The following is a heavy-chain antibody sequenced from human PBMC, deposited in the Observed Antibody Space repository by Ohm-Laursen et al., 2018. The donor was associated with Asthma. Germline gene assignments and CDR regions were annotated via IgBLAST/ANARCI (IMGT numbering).Heavy chain of an antibody. V-gene: IGHV1-2*04. J-gene: IGHJ6*02. CDR3: ARDHYYGSGPYYYYGMDV. D-gene: IGHD3-10*01. CDR2: INPNSGGT. Sequence: ASVKVSCKASGYTFTGYYMHWVRQAPGQGLEWMGWINPNSGGTNYAQKFQGWVTMTRDTSISTAYMELSRLRSDDTAVYYCARDHYYGSGPYYYYGMDVWGQGTTVTVSS. CDR1: GYTFTGYY.